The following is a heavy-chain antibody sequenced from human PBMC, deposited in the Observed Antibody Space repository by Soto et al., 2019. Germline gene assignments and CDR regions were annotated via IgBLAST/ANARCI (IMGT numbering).Heavy chain of an antibody. D-gene: IGHD2-15*01. V-gene: IGHV3-21*01. CDR2: IRGVSPYT. J-gene: IGHJ6*02. CDR3: ARDRGYDAHDYYYNAMDV. CDR1: GFTFRTYT. Sequence: EVQLVESGGGLVKPGGSLRLSCISSGFTFRTYTMNWVRQAPGKGLEWVSGIRGVSPYTFYAESVKGRFTISRDNAKKSLYLQMNRLRAEDTAVYYCARDRGYDAHDYYYNAMDVWGQGTTVTVSS.